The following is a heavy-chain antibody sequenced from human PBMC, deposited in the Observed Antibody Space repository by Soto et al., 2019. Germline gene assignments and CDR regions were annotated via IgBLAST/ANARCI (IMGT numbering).Heavy chain of an antibody. J-gene: IGHJ3*01. CDR1: GLTVSGKKY. D-gene: IGHD1-26*01. CDR3: ASWLLREHAYDV. Sequence: GGSLRLSCAASGLTVSGKKYIAWVRQAPGKGLEWVSGVSDVDGTYYADSVKGRFTISRDTSKTIVFLEMNDLRPDDTAVYYCASWLLREHAYDVWGLGTTVTVSS. CDR2: VSDVDGT. V-gene: IGHV3-53*01.